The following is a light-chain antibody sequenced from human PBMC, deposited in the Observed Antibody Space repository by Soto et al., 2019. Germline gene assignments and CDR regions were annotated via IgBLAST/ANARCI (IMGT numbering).Light chain of an antibody. Sequence: QSALTQPASVSGSPGQSITISCTGTSSDVGGYNYVSWYQQHPGKAPKLMIYEVSNRPSGVSNRFSGSKSGNTASLTISGIQAADEADYYCSSYTSSTTLVFGNGTKVTV. J-gene: IGLJ1*01. CDR1: SSDVGGYNY. V-gene: IGLV2-14*01. CDR3: SSYTSSTTLV. CDR2: EVS.